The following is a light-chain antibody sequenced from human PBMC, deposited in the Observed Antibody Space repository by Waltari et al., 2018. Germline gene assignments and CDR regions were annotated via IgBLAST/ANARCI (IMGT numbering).Light chain of an antibody. V-gene: IGLV1-47*01. CDR2: RNT. CDR1: RSDLGNNY. J-gene: IGLJ2*01. CDR3: ASWDDRLGGVL. Sequence: QSVLTQPPLASGTPGQKVTMSCSGGRSDLGNNYVYWYQQLPGTTPKLLIYRNTQRPSGVPDRISASKSGTSASLAISGLRSEDEAIYYCASWDDRLGGVLFGGGTKLTVL.